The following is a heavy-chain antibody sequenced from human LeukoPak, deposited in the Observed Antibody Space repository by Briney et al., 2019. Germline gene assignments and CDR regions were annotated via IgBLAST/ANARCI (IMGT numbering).Heavy chain of an antibody. V-gene: IGHV3-30-3*01. J-gene: IGHJ4*02. Sequence: GGSLRLSCAASGFTFSSYAMHWVRQAPGKGLEWVAVISYDGSNKYYADSVKGRFTISRDNSKNTLYLQMNSLRAEDTAVYYCARDSLRFLEWRTLSDYWGQGTLVTVSS. CDR2: ISYDGSNK. D-gene: IGHD3-3*01. CDR1: GFTFSSYA. CDR3: ARDSLRFLEWRTLSDY.